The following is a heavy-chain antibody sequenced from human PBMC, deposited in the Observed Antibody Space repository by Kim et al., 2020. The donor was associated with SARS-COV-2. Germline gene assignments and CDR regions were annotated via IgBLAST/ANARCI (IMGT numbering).Heavy chain of an antibody. D-gene: IGHD3-9*01. V-gene: IGHV4-38-2*02. J-gene: IGHJ6*02. Sequence: SETLSLTCTVSGYSISSGYYWGWIRQPPGKGLEWIGSIYHSGSTYYNPSLKSRVTISVDTSKNQFSLKLSSVTAADTAVYYCARDTSSEDDILTGYPFYYHYCDMNGWGQGTAV. CDR1: GYSISSGYY. CDR3: ARDTSSEDDILTGYPFYYHYCDMNG. CDR2: IYHSGST.